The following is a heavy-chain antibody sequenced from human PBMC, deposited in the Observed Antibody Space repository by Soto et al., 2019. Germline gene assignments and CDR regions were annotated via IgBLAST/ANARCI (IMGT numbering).Heavy chain of an antibody. CDR1: GFTVSSNY. D-gene: IGHD2-21*02. Sequence: EVQLVESGGGLIQPGGSLRLSCAASGFTVSSNYMSWVRQAPGKGLEWVSVIYSGGSTYYADSVKGRFTISRDNSKNKLYLQMNGLRAEDTAVYYCAKGVVTASYYYYGMDVWGQGTTVTVSS. V-gene: IGHV3-53*01. J-gene: IGHJ6*02. CDR2: IYSGGST. CDR3: AKGVVTASYYYYGMDV.